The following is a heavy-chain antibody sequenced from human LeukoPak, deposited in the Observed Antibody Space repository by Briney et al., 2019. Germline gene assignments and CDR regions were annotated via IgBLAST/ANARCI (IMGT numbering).Heavy chain of an antibody. Sequence: EASVKVSWKALGYTFTDYYMQWVRQAPVQGLWLMGWNNPNSGGTNYAQKFQGMVTMTRDTSISTAYMELSRLRSDDTAVYYCARITGTTFGFSDYWGQGTLVTVSS. CDR2: NNPNSGGT. J-gene: IGHJ4*02. CDR3: ARITGTTFGFSDY. CDR1: GYTFTDYY. V-gene: IGHV1-2*02. D-gene: IGHD3-16*01.